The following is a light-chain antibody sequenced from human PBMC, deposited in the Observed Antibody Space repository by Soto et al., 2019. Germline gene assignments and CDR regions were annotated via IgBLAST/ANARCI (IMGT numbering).Light chain of an antibody. J-gene: IGKJ1*01. V-gene: IGKV4-1*01. CDR1: HNILYSSDNKTS. CDR3: QQYYSSPPT. CDR2: WAS. Sequence: DIVLTQSPDSLAVSLGERATINCKSSHNILYSSDNKTSLRWYQQRTGQPPKLLFYWASSRESGVPDRFSGSVSGTQFALSATSVKAEDEAVYYCQQYYSSPPTFVQGTKVEIK.